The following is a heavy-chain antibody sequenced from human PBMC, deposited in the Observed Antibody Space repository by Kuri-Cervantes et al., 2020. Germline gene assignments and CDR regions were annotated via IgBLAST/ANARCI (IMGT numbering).Heavy chain of an antibody. D-gene: IGHD3-9*01. CDR1: GGSISSSSYY. Sequence: SETLSLTCTVSGGSISSSSYYWGWIRQPPGKGLEWIGYIYYSGSTNYNPSLKSRVTISVDTSKNQFSLKLSSVTAADTAVYYCARGGVVRYFDWLPRDIYYYGMDVWGQGTTVTVSS. J-gene: IGHJ6*02. V-gene: IGHV4-61*05. CDR3: ARGGVVRYFDWLPRDIYYYGMDV. CDR2: IYYSGST.